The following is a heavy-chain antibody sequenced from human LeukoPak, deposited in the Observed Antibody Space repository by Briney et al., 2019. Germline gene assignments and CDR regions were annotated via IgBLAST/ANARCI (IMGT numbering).Heavy chain of an antibody. CDR3: ATPGGYCSGGSRHLN. CDR1: GGSFSGYY. Sequence: PSETLSLTCAVYGGSFSGYYWSWIRQPPGKGLEWIGEINHSGSTNYNPSLKSRVTISVDTSKNQFSLKLSSVTAADTAVYYCATPGGYCSGGSRHLNWGQGTLVTVSS. J-gene: IGHJ4*02. CDR2: INHSGST. D-gene: IGHD2-15*01. V-gene: IGHV4-34*01.